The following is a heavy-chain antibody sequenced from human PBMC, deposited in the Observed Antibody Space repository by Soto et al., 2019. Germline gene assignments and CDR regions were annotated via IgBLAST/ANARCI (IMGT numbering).Heavy chain of an antibody. CDR2: IIPIFGTA. J-gene: IGHJ6*02. V-gene: IGHV1-69*01. CDR1: GGTFSSYA. Sequence: QVQLVQSGAEVKKPGSSVKVSCKASGGTFSSYAISWVRQAPGQGLEWMGGIIPIFGTANYAQKFQGRVTITADDTTSTAYMKLSSLRSADTAVYYCARNAVVTPGYYYGMDVWGQGTTVTVSS. D-gene: IGHD2-21*02. CDR3: ARNAVVTPGYYYGMDV.